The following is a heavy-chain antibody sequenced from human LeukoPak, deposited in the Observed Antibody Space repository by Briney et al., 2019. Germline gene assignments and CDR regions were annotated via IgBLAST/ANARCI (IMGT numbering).Heavy chain of an antibody. J-gene: IGHJ5*02. D-gene: IGHD3-9*01. CDR2: IRSKAYGGAT. V-gene: IGHV3-49*03. Sequence: GGSLRLSCTASGFTFGDYGVSWIRQAPGKGLEWLGCIRSKAYGGATEYAASVKGRFIISRDDSESIAYLEMKTLKTEDTAVYYCFPFYFDGTGYPYPWLDPWGQGTPVTVSS. CDR3: FPFYFDGTGYPYPWLDP. CDR1: GFTFGDYG.